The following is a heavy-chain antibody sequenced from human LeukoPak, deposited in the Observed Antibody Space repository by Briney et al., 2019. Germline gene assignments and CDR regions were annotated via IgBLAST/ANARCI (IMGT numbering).Heavy chain of an antibody. Sequence: SETLSLTCTVSGGSISSYYWSWIRQPPGKGLEWIGYIYYSGNTNYNPSLKSRVTMSVDTSKNQFSLKLSSVTAADTAVYYCARDLYGSGSYYSTHYYYYMDVWGKGTTVTISS. CDR2: IYYSGNT. CDR3: ARDLYGSGSYYSTHYYYYMDV. D-gene: IGHD3-10*01. CDR1: GGSISSYY. J-gene: IGHJ6*03. V-gene: IGHV4-59*12.